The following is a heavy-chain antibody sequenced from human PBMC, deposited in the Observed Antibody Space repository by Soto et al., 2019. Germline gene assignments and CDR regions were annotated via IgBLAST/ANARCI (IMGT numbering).Heavy chain of an antibody. CDR2: IWYDGSNK. CDR1: GFTFSSYG. CDR3: AREGGGITGTTD. D-gene: IGHD1-20*01. V-gene: IGHV3-33*01. Sequence: QVQLVESGGGVVQPGRSLRLSCAASGFTFSSYGMHWVRQAPGKGLEWVAVIWYDGSNKYYADSVKGRFTISRDNSKNTLDLQMNSLRAEDTAVYYCAREGGGITGTTDWGQGTLVTVSS. J-gene: IGHJ4*02.